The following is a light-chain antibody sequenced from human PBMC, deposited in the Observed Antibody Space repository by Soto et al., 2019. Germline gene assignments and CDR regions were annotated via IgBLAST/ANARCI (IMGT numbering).Light chain of an antibody. V-gene: IGKV3-11*01. Sequence: EVVLTQSPATLSLSPGESATLSCRTSQSVYTYLGWYQQRPGQAPRLLIYDASNRATGIPDRFSGSGSGTDFSLTISRLEPEDLAVYYCQQRSVWPRTFGQGTKLEIK. CDR2: DAS. CDR3: QQRSVWPRT. J-gene: IGKJ2*01. CDR1: QSVYTY.